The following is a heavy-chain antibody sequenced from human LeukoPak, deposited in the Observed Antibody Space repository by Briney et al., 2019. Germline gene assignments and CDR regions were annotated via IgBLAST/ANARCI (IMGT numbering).Heavy chain of an antibody. CDR3: ASSGSYRFDY. V-gene: IGHV3-23*01. D-gene: IGHD1-26*01. CDR1: GFTFSSYT. J-gene: IGHJ4*02. Sequence: GGSLRLSCAASGFTFSSYTMSWVRQAPGKGLEWVSAISGSGGSTYYADSVKGRFTISRDNSKNTLYLQMNSLRDEGTAVYYCASSGSYRFDYWGQGTLVTVSS. CDR2: ISGSGGST.